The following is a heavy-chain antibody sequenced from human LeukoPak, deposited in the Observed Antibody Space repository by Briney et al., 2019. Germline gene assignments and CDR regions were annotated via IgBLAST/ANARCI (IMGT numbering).Heavy chain of an antibody. Sequence: GGSLRLSCAASGFTFSSYSMNWVRQAPGKGLEWVSYISSSSSTIYYADSVKGRFTISRDNAKNSLYLQMNSLRAEDTAVYYCARGGMATNKFPDAFDIWGQGTMVAVSS. CDR1: GFTFSSYS. CDR3: ARGGMATNKFPDAFDI. J-gene: IGHJ3*02. CDR2: ISSSSSTI. D-gene: IGHD5-24*01. V-gene: IGHV3-48*01.